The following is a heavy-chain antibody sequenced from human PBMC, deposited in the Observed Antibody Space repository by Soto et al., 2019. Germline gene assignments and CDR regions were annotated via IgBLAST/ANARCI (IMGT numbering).Heavy chain of an antibody. J-gene: IGHJ1*01. D-gene: IGHD2-2*01. Sequence: ASVKVSCKAFGYTFTSYGISWVRQAPGQGLEWMGWISAYNGHTDYAEKFQGRVTMTTDTSTSTAYMDLRSLRSDETAVYYCARVWAPVHMPYFQYWGEGTLVTVSS. CDR2: ISAYNGHT. CDR3: ARVWAPVHMPYFQY. CDR1: GYTFTSYG. V-gene: IGHV1-18*01.